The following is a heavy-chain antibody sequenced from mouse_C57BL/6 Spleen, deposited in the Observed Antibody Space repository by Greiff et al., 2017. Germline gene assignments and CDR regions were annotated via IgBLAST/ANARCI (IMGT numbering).Heavy chain of an antibody. CDR3: ARQGYDYDVAY. CDR1: GFTFSSYG. CDR2: ISSGGSYT. V-gene: IGHV5-6*01. J-gene: IGHJ3*01. Sequence: EVQLVESGGDLVKPGGSLKLSCAASGFTFSSYGMSWVRQTPDKRLEWVATISSGGSYTYYPASVKGRFTISRDNAKNTLYLQMSSLKSEDTAMYYCARQGYDYDVAYWGQGTLVTVSA. D-gene: IGHD2-4*01.